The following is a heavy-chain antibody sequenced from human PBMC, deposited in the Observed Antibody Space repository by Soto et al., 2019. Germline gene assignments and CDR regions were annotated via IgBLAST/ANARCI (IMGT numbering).Heavy chain of an antibody. CDR1: GDSVSSNSAA. CDR2: TYYRSKWYN. Sequence: PSQTLSLTCAISGDSVSSNSAAWNWIRQSPSRGLEWLGRTYYRSKWYNDYAVSVKSRITINPDTSKNQFSLQLNSVTPEDTAVYYCARDPYYDLWSGRNWFDPWGQGTLVTVSS. D-gene: IGHD3-3*01. CDR3: ARDPYYDLWSGRNWFDP. V-gene: IGHV6-1*01. J-gene: IGHJ5*02.